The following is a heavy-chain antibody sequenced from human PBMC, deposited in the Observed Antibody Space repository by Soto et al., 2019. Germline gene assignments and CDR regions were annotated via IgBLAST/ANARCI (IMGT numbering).Heavy chain of an antibody. V-gene: IGHV3-72*01. D-gene: IGHD2-8*01. CDR2: IRNKANSYST. J-gene: IGHJ3*02. CDR1: GFTFSDHY. Sequence: EVQLVESGGGLVQPGGSLRLSCAASGFTFSDHYMDWVRQAPGKGLEWVGGIRNKANSYSTQYAASVKGRFTISRDDSKTSRSLQMNSLKTEDTAVYYWTRVRIYADESGRPVDSWGQGTVGTVSS. CDR3: TRVRIYADESGRPVDS.